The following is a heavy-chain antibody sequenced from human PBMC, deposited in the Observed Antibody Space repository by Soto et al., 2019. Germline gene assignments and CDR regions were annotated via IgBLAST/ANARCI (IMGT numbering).Heavy chain of an antibody. CDR1: GFTFSSYA. Sequence: GGSLRLSCAASGFTFSSYAMSWVRQAPGKGLEWVSAISGSGGSTYYADSVKGRFTISRDNSKNTLYLQMNSLRAEDTAVYYCAKRDDFWSGYYGIDYWGQGTLVTVSS. D-gene: IGHD3-3*01. CDR2: ISGSGGST. J-gene: IGHJ4*02. CDR3: AKRDDFWSGYYGIDY. V-gene: IGHV3-23*01.